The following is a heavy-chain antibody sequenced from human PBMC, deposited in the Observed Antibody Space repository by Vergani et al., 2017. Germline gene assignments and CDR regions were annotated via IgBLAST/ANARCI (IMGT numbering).Heavy chain of an antibody. Sequence: QVQLVQSGAEVQKPGASVKVSCKASGYTFTSYYMHWVRQAPGQGLEWMGIINPSGGSTSYAQKFQGRVTMTRDTSTSTVYMELSSLRSEDTAVYYCARDGRGYDILTDYYYYGMDVWGQGTTVTVSS. CDR3: ARDGRGYDILTDYYYYGMDV. CDR2: INPSGGST. J-gene: IGHJ6*02. V-gene: IGHV1-46*03. CDR1: GYTFTSYY. D-gene: IGHD3-9*01.